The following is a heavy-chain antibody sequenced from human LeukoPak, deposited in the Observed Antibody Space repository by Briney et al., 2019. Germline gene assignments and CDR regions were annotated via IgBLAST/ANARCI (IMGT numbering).Heavy chain of an antibody. CDR1: GGTFSSYA. V-gene: IGHV1-69*04. D-gene: IGHD6-19*01. CDR2: IIPILGIA. J-gene: IGHJ4*02. CDR3: APHGPGIAVGY. Sequence: ASVKVSCKASGGTFSSYAISWVRQAPGQGLEWMGRIIPILGIANYAQKFQGRVTITADKSTSTAYMELSSLRSEDTAVYYCAPHGPGIAVGYWGQGTLVTVSS.